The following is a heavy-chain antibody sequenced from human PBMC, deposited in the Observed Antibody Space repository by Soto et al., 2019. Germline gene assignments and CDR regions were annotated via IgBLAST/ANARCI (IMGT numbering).Heavy chain of an antibody. V-gene: IGHV3-23*01. CDR1: GFTFSSYA. CDR3: AKVERAVAGIID. J-gene: IGHJ4*02. D-gene: IGHD6-19*01. Sequence: EVQLLESGGGLVQPGGSLRLSCAASGFTFSSYAMSWVRQAPGRGLDWVSAISFIVGSTYYADSVKGRFTISRDNSENTLYLQMNSLRAEDTAVYYCAKVERAVAGIIDWGQGTLVTVSS. CDR2: ISFIVGST.